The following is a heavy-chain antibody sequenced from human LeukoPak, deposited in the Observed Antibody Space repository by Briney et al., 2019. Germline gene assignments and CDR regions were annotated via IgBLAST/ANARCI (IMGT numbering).Heavy chain of an antibody. J-gene: IGHJ4*02. Sequence: GGSLRLSCAASGFTFSSYEMNWVRQAPGKGLEWVSYISSSGSTIYYADSVKGRFTISRDNAKNTLYLQMNSLRAEDTAVYYCARARGRLSATFGYWGQGTLVTVSS. CDR2: ISSSGSTI. CDR3: ARARGRLSATFGY. V-gene: IGHV3-48*03. CDR1: GFTFSSYE. D-gene: IGHD2-15*01.